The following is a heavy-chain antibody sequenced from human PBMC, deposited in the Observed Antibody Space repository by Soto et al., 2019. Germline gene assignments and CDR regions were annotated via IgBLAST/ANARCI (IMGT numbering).Heavy chain of an antibody. V-gene: IGHV4-59*01. D-gene: IGHD3-22*01. J-gene: IGHJ5*02. CDR2: IYYSGST. Sequence: SETLCLTCTVSGGSISSYYWSWIRQPPGKGLEWIGYIYYSGSTNYNPSLKSRVTISVDTSKNQFSLKLSSVTAADTAVYYCARGAYYYDSSGYYLWFDPWGQGTLVTVSS. CDR3: ARGAYYYDSSGYYLWFDP. CDR1: GGSISSYY.